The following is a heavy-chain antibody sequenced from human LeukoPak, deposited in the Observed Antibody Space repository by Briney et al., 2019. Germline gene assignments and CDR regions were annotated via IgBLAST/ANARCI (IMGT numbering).Heavy chain of an antibody. CDR2: ISSSGSTR. V-gene: IGHV3-11*04. CDR1: GFTFSDYY. Sequence: PGGSLRLSCAASGFTFSDYYMSWIRQAPGKGLEWISFISSSGSTRYYADSVKGRFTISRDTTKNSLYLQMISLRADDTAVYYCAKVQGSGSLDYWGQGTLVTVSS. J-gene: IGHJ4*02. CDR3: AKVQGSGSLDY. D-gene: IGHD3-10*01.